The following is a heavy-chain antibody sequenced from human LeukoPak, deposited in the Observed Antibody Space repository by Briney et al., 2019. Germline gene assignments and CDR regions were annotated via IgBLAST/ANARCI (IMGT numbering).Heavy chain of an antibody. CDR1: GGSFSGYY. V-gene: IGHV4-34*01. D-gene: IGHD6-19*01. CDR2: INHSGST. J-gene: IGHJ1*01. CDR3: ARQYDSGWYKGYFQY. Sequence: KTSETLSLTCGVNGGSFSGYYWTWIRQPPGKGLEWIGEINHSGSTKYNPSLSSRVTISVDTSKNQFSLKVTPVTAADTAVYYCARQYDSGWYKGYFQYWGQGTLVTVSS.